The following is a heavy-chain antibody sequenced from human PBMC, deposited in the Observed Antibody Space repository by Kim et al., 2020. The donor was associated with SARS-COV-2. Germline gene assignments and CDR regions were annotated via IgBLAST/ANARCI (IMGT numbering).Heavy chain of an antibody. V-gene: IGHV4-31*03. J-gene: IGHJ4*02. CDR1: GGSISSGGYY. D-gene: IGHD3-22*01. CDR3: ARGDGYYYSLGY. Sequence: SETLSLTCTVSGGSISSGGYYWSWIRQHPGKGLEGSGYIYYSGSTYYNPSLKSRVTISVDTSKNQFSLKLSTVTAADTAVYYCARGDGYYYSLGYWGQGTLVTVSS. CDR2: IYYSGST.